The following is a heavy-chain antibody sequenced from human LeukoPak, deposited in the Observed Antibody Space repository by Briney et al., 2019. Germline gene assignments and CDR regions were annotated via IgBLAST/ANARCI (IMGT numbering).Heavy chain of an antibody. V-gene: IGHV4-34*01. CDR3: ARKGYSSGFDY. D-gene: IGHD6-19*01. Sequence: SETLSLTCAVYGGSFSGYYWSWIRQPPGKGLEWIGKINHSGSTNYNPSLKSRVTISVDTSKNQFSLKLSSVTAADTAVYYCARKGYSSGFDYWGQGTLVTVSS. CDR2: INHSGST. J-gene: IGHJ4*02. CDR1: GGSFSGYY.